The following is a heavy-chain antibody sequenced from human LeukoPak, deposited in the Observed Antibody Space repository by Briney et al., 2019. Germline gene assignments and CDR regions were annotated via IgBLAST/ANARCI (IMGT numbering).Heavy chain of an antibody. D-gene: IGHD3-22*01. CDR3: AKYPFDYYDSSHG. V-gene: IGHV3-7*01. J-gene: IGHJ4*02. CDR2: IKQDGSEK. CDR1: GFTFSSYW. Sequence: GGSLRLSCAASGFTFSSYWMSWVRQAPGKGLEWVANIKQDGSEKYYVDSVKGRFTISRDNAKNSLYLQMNSLRAEDTAVYYCAKYPFDYYDSSHGWGQGTLVTVSS.